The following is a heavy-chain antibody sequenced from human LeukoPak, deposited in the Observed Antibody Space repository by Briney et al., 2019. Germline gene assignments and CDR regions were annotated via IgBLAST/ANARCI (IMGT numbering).Heavy chain of an antibody. Sequence: SESLSLTCTVSGGSISGYYWSWIRQPAGKGLEWIGRIYSTGNTNYNPSLRSRVTISVDTSKNQFSLKLSSVTAADTAVYYCARQRGRSGSKGYFDLWGRGTLVTVSS. D-gene: IGHD6-19*01. CDR2: IYSTGNT. V-gene: IGHV4-4*07. CDR1: GGSISGYY. J-gene: IGHJ2*01. CDR3: ARQRGRSGSKGYFDL.